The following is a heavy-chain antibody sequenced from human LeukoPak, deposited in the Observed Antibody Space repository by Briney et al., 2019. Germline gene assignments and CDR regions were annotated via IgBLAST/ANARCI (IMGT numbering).Heavy chain of an antibody. CDR1: GYTLTELS. Sequence: ASVKVSCKVSGYTLTELSMHWVRQAPGKGLEWMGGFDPEDGETIYAQKFQGRVTMTGDTSTDTAYMELSSLRSEDTAVYYCATPGIFGVVTLDYWGQGTLVTVSS. CDR2: FDPEDGET. J-gene: IGHJ4*02. CDR3: ATPGIFGVVTLDY. D-gene: IGHD3-3*01. V-gene: IGHV1-24*01.